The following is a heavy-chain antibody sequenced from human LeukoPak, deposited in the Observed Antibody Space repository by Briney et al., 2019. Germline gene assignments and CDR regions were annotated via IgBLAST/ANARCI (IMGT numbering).Heavy chain of an antibody. CDR1: GFTFSSYG. CDR3: AKKSPGTYYAPPDY. J-gene: IGHJ4*02. Sequence: GRSLRLSCAASGFTFSSYGMHWVRQAPGKGLEWVAVTSYDGSNKNYADSVKGRFTISRDNSKNTLYLQMNSLRAEDAAVYYCAKKSPGTYYAPPDYWGQGTLVTVSS. D-gene: IGHD3-10*01. V-gene: IGHV3-30*18. CDR2: TSYDGSNK.